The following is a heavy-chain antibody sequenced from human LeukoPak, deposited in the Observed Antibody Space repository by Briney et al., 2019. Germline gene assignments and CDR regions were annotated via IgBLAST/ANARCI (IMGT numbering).Heavy chain of an antibody. V-gene: IGHV1-46*01. CDR3: ARSPPVIAVAGTRFARFDY. CDR1: GYTFTNYY. Sequence: ASVKVSCKASGYTFTNYYIHWVRQAPGQGLECMGIINPSGGSTSYAQKFQGRVTMTRDMSTSTVYMELSSLRSEDTAVYYCARSPPVIAVAGTRFARFDYWGQGTLVTVSS. D-gene: IGHD6-19*01. CDR2: INPSGGST. J-gene: IGHJ4*02.